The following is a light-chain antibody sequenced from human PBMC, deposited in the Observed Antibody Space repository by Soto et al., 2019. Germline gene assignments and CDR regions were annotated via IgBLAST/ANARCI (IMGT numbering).Light chain of an antibody. J-gene: IGKJ5*01. CDR2: DAY. CDR3: QPRMNWPLT. CDR1: QSVSSH. V-gene: IGKV3-11*01. Sequence: EIVMTQYPATLSLSPGERDTRSGRASQSVSSHLAWFQQRPGQAPRLLIYDAYNRATGITARFSGRGSGTDFTLTISSLEPEDFAVYYCQPRMNWPLTVGPVTRLEIK.